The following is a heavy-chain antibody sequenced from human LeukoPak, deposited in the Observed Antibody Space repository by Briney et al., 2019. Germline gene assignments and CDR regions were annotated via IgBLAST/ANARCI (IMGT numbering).Heavy chain of an antibody. CDR3: ARHGDYRSLRYFDL. V-gene: IGHV4-59*01. CDR2: TYYSGST. J-gene: IGHJ2*01. Sequence: SETLSLTCTVSGGSISSYYWSWIRQPPGKGLEWIGYTYYSGSTNYNPSLESRVTISVDTSKNQFSLKLSSVTAADTAVYYCARHGDYRSLRYFDLWGRGTLVTVSS. CDR1: GGSISSYY. D-gene: IGHD4-17*01.